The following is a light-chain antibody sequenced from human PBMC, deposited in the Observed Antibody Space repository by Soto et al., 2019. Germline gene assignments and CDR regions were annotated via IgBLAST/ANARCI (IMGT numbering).Light chain of an antibody. J-gene: IGKJ2*01. Sequence: DIVMTQSPDSLAVSLGERATINCKSSQSVLYNSNNKNYLYWYQQKPGQPPKLVIYWASTRESGVPDRFGGSGSGTDLTLTISSLQAEDVAVHYCQQYYSTPYTFGQGTKLAIK. CDR3: QQYYSTPYT. V-gene: IGKV4-1*01. CDR2: WAS. CDR1: QSVLYNSNNKNY.